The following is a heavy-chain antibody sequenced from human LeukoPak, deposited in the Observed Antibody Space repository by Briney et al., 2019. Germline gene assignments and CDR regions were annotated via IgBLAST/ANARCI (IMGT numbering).Heavy chain of an antibody. D-gene: IGHD3-22*01. CDR1: GFTVSSYA. J-gene: IGHJ4*02. CDR3: ATFDSSGYYF. V-gene: IGHV3-23*01. Sequence: GGSLRLSCAASGFTVSSYAMSWVRQAPGKGLEWVSAISGSGGSTYYADSVKGRLTISRDNSKNTLYLQMNSLRAEDTAVYYCATFDSSGYYFGGQGTLVTVSS. CDR2: ISGSGGST.